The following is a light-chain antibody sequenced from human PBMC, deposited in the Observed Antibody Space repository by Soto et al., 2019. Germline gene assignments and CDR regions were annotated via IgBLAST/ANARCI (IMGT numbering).Light chain of an antibody. J-gene: IGKJ3*01. CDR2: GAS. CDR1: QSISSSL. CDR3: QLYDGSLFT. Sequence: PGERATLSCRTSQSISSSLVTWYQQKPGQPPRPLIHGASSRATGIPDRFSGRGSGTEFTLTISRLEPEDFAVYYCQLYDGSLFTFGPGTKVDIK. V-gene: IGKV3-20*01.